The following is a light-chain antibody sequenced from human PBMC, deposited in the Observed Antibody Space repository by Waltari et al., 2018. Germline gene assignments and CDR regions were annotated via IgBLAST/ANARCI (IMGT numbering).Light chain of an antibody. CDR2: WAS. Sequence: TQSPDSLAVSLGERATINCKSSQSVLYSPNNKNYLAWYQQKPGQPPKMLIYWASTRESGVPDRFSGSGSGTDFTLTISSLQAEDVAVYYCQQYYTIPVTFGQGTKVEIK. J-gene: IGKJ1*01. CDR3: QQYYTIPVT. CDR1: QSVLYSPNNKNY. V-gene: IGKV4-1*01.